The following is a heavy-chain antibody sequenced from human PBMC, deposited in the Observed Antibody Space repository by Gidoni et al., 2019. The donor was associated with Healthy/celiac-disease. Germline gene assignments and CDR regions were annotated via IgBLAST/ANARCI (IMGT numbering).Heavy chain of an antibody. J-gene: IGHJ4*02. CDR2: IYYSGRT. V-gene: IGHV4-59*07. Sequence: QVQLQESGPGLVQPSDTLSLTCTVSGGSISRYYGRWIRQHQGKGLEWIGYIYYSGRTNYNPCLKSRVTISVDTSKNQFYLKLSSVTAADTAVYYCARVDTVQYYFDYWGQGTLVTVSS. D-gene: IGHD4-4*01. CDR1: GGSISRYY. CDR3: ARVDTVQYYFDY.